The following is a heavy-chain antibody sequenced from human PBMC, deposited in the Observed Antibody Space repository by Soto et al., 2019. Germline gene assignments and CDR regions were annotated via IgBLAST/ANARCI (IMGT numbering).Heavy chain of an antibody. J-gene: IGHJ4*02. CDR2: IYSGGST. CDR3: ARDAGGYTFDY. CDR1: GFTVSSNY. D-gene: IGHD5-18*01. V-gene: IGHV3-53*01. Sequence: SGGSLRLSCAASGFTVSSNYMSWVRQAPGKGLEWVSVIYSGGSTYYADSVKGRFTISRDNSKNTLYLQMNSLRAEDTAVYYCARDAGGYTFDYWGQGTLVTVSS.